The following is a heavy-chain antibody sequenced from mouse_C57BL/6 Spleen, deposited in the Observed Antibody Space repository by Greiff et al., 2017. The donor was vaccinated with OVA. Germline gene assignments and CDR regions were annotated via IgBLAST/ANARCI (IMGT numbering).Heavy chain of an antibody. CDR3: ARHEEDYGSSWCFAY. V-gene: IGHV1-62-2*01. CDR1: GYTFTEYT. D-gene: IGHD1-1*01. Sequence: VKVVESGAELVKPGASVKLSCKASGYTFTEYTIHWVKQRSGQGLEWIGWFYPGSGSIKYNEKFKDKATLTADKSSSTVYMELSRLTSEDSAVYFCARHEEDYGSSWCFAYWGQGTLVTVSA. CDR2: FYPGSGSI. J-gene: IGHJ3*01.